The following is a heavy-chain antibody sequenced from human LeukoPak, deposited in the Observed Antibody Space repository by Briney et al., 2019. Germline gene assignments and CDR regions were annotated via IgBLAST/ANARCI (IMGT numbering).Heavy chain of an antibody. V-gene: IGHV3-48*04. Sequence: QAGGSLRLSCAVSGFTFSSYGLSWVRQAPGKGLEWVSYISSSGSSIHYADSVKGRFTISRDNARKSLYLQMKSLRAEDTAVYYCARGSYFAFDYWGQGTLVTVSS. CDR2: ISSSGSSI. J-gene: IGHJ4*02. CDR3: ARGSYFAFDY. CDR1: GFTFSSYG. D-gene: IGHD1-26*01.